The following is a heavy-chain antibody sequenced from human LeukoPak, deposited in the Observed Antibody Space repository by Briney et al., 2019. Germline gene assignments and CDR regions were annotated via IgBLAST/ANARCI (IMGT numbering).Heavy chain of an antibody. Sequence: PGGSLRLSCAASGFTFSSFWMNWVRQAPGKGLVWVSRITSDGRGTTYADSVKGRFTISRDNAKNTLYLQMSSLRAEDTAVYYCARDIDYWGQGTLVTVSS. CDR1: GFTFSSFW. V-gene: IGHV3-74*01. J-gene: IGHJ4*02. CDR3: ARDIDY. CDR2: ITSDGRGT.